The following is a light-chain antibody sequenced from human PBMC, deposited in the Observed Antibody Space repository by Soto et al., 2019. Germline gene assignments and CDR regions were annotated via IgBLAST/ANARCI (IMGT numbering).Light chain of an antibody. V-gene: IGKV1-5*03. CDR1: QSISPW. J-gene: IGKJ2*01. Sequence: DIQMTQSPSTLSAYVGERVTITCRASQSISPWLAWYQKKPGKAPNLLIYRASNLQTGVPSRFSGSGSGTESTHNINSLQPDDFATYYWQQYRSRPYTFGQGTKLEIE. CDR2: RAS. CDR3: QQYRSRPYT.